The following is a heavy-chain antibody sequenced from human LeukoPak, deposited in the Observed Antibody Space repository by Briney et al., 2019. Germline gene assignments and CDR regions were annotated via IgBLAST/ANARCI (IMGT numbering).Heavy chain of an antibody. J-gene: IGHJ5*02. CDR1: GYTFTGYY. V-gene: IGHV1-2*02. CDR2: INPNSGGT. CDR3: ATSAVRGVIQNWFDP. D-gene: IGHD3-10*01. Sequence: ASVKVSCKASGYTFTGYYMHWVRQAPGQGLEWMGWINPNSGGTNYAQKFQGRVTMTRDTSISTAYMELSSLRSEDTAVYYCATSAVRGVIQNWFDPWGQGTLVTVSS.